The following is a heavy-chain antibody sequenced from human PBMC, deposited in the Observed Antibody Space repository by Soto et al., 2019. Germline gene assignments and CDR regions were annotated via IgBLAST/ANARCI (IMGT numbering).Heavy chain of an antibody. CDR3: AKALTSGSYYYYMDV. CDR1: GFTFSTYG. Sequence: PGGSLRLSCAASGFTFSTYGMXWVRQAPGKGLEWVAVISYDGSNKYYADSVKGRFTISRDNSKNTLYLQMNSLRAEDTAVYYCAKALTSGSYYYYMDVWGKGTTVTVSS. CDR2: ISYDGSNK. V-gene: IGHV3-30*18. D-gene: IGHD6-19*01. J-gene: IGHJ6*03.